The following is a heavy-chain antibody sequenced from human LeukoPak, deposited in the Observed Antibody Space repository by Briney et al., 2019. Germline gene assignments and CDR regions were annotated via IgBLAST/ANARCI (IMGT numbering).Heavy chain of an antibody. CDR1: GGSFSGYY. J-gene: IGHJ6*03. V-gene: IGHV4-34*01. D-gene: IGHD3-22*01. CDR2: INHSGST. CDR3: ARGRITMIVVVPYYMDV. Sequence: SETLSLTCAVYGGSFSGYYWSWIRQPPGKGLEWIGEINHSGSTNYNPSLKSRVTISVDTSKNQFSLKLSSVTAADTAVHYCARGRITMIVVVPYYMDVWGKGTTVTVSS.